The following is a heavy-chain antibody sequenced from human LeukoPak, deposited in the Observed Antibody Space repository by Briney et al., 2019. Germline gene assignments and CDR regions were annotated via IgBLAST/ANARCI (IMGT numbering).Heavy chain of an antibody. V-gene: IGHV3-30-3*01. CDR3: ARVYKAVAGDYYGMDV. Sequence: GSLRLSCAASGFTFSSYAMHWVRQAPGKGLEWVAVISYDGSNKYYADSVKGRFTISRDNSKNTLYLQMNSLRAEDTAVYYCARVYKAVAGDYYGMDVWGQGTTVTVSS. J-gene: IGHJ6*02. CDR1: GFTFSSYA. CDR2: ISYDGSNK. D-gene: IGHD6-19*01.